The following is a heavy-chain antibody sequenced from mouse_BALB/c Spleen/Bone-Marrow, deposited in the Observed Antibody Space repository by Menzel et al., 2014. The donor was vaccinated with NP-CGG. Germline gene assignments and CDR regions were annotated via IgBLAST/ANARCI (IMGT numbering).Heavy chain of an antibody. V-gene: IGHV5-6*02. D-gene: IGHD2-10*02. CDR3: ARRGYGNSYWYFDV. CDR1: GFTFSSYG. J-gene: IGHJ1*01. Sequence: EVMLVESGGDLVKPGGSLKLSCAASGFTFSSYGMSWVRQTPDKRLEWVATISSGGSYTYYPDSVKGRFTISRDNAKNTLYLQMSSLKSEDTATYYCARRGYGNSYWYFDVWGAGTTVTVSS. CDR2: ISSGGSYT.